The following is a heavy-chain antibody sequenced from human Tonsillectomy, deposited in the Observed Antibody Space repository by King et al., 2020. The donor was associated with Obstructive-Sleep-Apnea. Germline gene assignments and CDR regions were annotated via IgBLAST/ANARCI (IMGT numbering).Heavy chain of an antibody. CDR2: IWYYGSNK. D-gene: IGHD3-16*01. V-gene: IGHV3-33*01. Sequence: VQLVESGGGVVQPGRSLRLSCDASGFTFSTYGMHWVRQAPGKGLEWVAVIWYYGSNKNYVDSVKGRFTISRDNSKNTLYLNMNSLGGEDTAVYYCAREIVGGAFDIWGQGTLVTVSS. CDR3: AREIVGGAFDI. CDR1: GFTFSTYG. J-gene: IGHJ3*02.